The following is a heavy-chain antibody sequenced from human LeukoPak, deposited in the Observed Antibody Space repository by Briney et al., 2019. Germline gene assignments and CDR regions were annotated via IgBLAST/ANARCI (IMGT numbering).Heavy chain of an antibody. V-gene: IGHV3-23*01. CDR1: GITVSRNY. Sequence: GGSLRLSCAASGITVSRNYINWVRQAPGKGLEWVSAISGSGGSTYYADSVKGRFTISRDNSKNTLYLQMNSLRAEDTAVYYCAKQDYDILTGYYIDYWGQGTLVTVSS. D-gene: IGHD3-9*01. CDR3: AKQDYDILTGYYIDY. CDR2: ISGSGGST. J-gene: IGHJ4*02.